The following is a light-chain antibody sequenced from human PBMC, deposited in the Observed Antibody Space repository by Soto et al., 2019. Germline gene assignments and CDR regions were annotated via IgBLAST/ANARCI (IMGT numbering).Light chain of an antibody. CDR3: QQYAVSPIT. CDR1: QSVSSNY. Sequence: EIVLTQSPGTLSLSPGERATLSCRASQSVSSNYLAWYQQKPGQTPKVLIYRASTRATGIPDRFSGSGSGTDFTLTISRLEPEDFAVFYCQQYAVSPITFGQGTRLEIK. CDR2: RAS. V-gene: IGKV3-20*01. J-gene: IGKJ5*01.